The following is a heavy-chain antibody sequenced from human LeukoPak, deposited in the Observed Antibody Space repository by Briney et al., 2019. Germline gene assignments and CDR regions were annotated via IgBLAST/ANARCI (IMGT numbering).Heavy chain of an antibody. CDR3: ARVPGGYSSSWLHDY. V-gene: IGHV1-2*02. J-gene: IGHJ4*02. D-gene: IGHD6-13*01. Sequence: ASVKVSCKASGYTFTGYYMHWVRQAPGQGLEWMGWINPNSGGTNYAQKFQGRVTMTRDTSISTAYMELSRLRSDDTAVYYCARVPGGYSSSWLHDYWGQGTLVTVSS. CDR1: GYTFTGYY. CDR2: INPNSGGT.